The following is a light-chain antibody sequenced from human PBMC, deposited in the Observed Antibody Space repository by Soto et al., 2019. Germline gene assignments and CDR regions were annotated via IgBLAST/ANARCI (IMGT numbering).Light chain of an antibody. CDR3: QQYYSTPRT. V-gene: IGKV4-1*01. Sequence: DIVMTQSPDSLAVSLGERATINCKSSQSVLYSSNNKNYLAWYQRKPGQPPKLLIYWASTRESGVPDRFSGSGSATDFTLTISSLQAEDVAVYYCQQYYSTPRTFGQGTKVDIK. CDR1: QSVLYSSNNKNY. J-gene: IGKJ1*01. CDR2: WAS.